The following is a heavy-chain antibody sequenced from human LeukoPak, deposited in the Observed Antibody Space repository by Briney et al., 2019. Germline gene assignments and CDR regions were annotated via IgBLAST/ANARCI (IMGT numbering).Heavy chain of an antibody. V-gene: IGHV3-21*01. J-gene: IGHJ4*02. CDR1: GFTFSSYS. Sequence: NPGGSLRLSCAASGFTFSSYSMNWVRQAPGKGLEWVSSISSTDSYIYYADSVKGRFTISRDNAKSSLYLQVNSLRAEDTAVYFCARESVAGISFDYWGQGTLVTVSS. CDR2: ISSTDSYI. CDR3: ARESVAGISFDY. D-gene: IGHD6-19*01.